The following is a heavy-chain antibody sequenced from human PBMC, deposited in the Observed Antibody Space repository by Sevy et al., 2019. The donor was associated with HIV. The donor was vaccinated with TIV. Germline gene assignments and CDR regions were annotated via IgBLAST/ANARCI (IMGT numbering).Heavy chain of an antibody. Sequence: GGSLRLSCAASGFTFSSYAMHWVRQAPGKGLEWVAVISYDGSNKYYADSVKGRFTISRDNSKNTLYLQMNSLRAENTAVYYCARAGGSSGYDGGWDYYYYGMDVWGQGTTVTVSS. D-gene: IGHD3-22*01. CDR3: ARAGGSSGYDGGWDYYYYGMDV. CDR1: GFTFSSYA. V-gene: IGHV3-30-3*01. CDR2: ISYDGSNK. J-gene: IGHJ6*02.